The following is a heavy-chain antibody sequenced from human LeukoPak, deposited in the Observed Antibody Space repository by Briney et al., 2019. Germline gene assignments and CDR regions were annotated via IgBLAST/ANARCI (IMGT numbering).Heavy chain of an antibody. CDR3: ARGGCSSTNCPSFHDY. V-gene: IGHV4-39*07. CDR2: IYYSGST. Sequence: SETLSLTCTVSGGSISSSSYYWGWIRQPPGKGLEWIGSIYYSGSTYYNPSLRSRVTISVDTSKNQFSLKLRSVTAADTAVYYCARGGCSSTNCPSFHDYWGQGTLVTVSS. J-gene: IGHJ4*02. CDR1: GGSISSSSYY. D-gene: IGHD2-2*01.